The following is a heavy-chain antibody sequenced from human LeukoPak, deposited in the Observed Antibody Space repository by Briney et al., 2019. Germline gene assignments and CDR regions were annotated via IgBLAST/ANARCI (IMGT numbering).Heavy chain of an antibody. CDR3: AANNYYGSGSFPIDY. CDR2: IRYDGSNK. V-gene: IGHV3-30*02. D-gene: IGHD3-10*01. Sequence: PGGSLRLSRAASGLTFSSYGMHWVRQAPGKGLEWVAFIRYDGSNKYYADSVKGRFTISRDNSKNTLYLQMNSLRAEDTAVYYCAANNYYGSGSFPIDYWGQGTLVTVSS. J-gene: IGHJ4*02. CDR1: GLTFSSYG.